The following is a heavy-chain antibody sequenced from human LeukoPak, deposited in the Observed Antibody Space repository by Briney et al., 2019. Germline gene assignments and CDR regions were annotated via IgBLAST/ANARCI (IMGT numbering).Heavy chain of an antibody. J-gene: IGHJ6*03. CDR3: ARGAHAHYYYYYMDV. CDR2: INPSGGST. V-gene: IGHV1-46*01. CDR1: GYTFTSYY. Sequence: GASVKVSCKASGYTFTSYYMHWVRQAPGQGLEWMGIINPSGGSTSNAQKFQGRVTMTRDTSTSTVYMEVSSLTSEDTAVYYCARGAHAHYYYYYMDVWGKGTTVTVSS.